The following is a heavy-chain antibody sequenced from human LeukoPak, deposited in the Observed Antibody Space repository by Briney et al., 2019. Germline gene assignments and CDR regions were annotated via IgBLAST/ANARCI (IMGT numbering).Heavy chain of an antibody. CDR3: ARGKRRNCSSTSCYRLDP. V-gene: IGHV1-18*04. J-gene: IGHJ5*02. CDR2: ISAYNGNT. Sequence: ASVKVSCKASGYTFTSYGISWVRQAPGQGLEWMGWISAYNGNTNYAQKLQGRVTMTRNTSISTAYMELSSLRSEDTAVYYCARGKRRNCSSTSCYRLDPWGQGTLVTVSS. CDR1: GYTFTSYG. D-gene: IGHD2-2*02.